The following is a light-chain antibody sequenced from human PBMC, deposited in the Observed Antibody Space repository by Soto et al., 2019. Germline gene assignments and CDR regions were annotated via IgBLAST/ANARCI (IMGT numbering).Light chain of an antibody. CDR2: GTS. J-gene: IGKJ2*01. CDR3: QQYNKWPYT. Sequence: ESVMRQSPVALSVSPGKSAALSCRASQSVGRKFAWYQQRPGQAPRLLICGTSTRAAGVPARFSGSGSGTEFTLTISSLPSEDLAVYYCQQYNKWPYTFGQGTRLEIK. CDR1: QSVGRK. V-gene: IGKV3-15*01.